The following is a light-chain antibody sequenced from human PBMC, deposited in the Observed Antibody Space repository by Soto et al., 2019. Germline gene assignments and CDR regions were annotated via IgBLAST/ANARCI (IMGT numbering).Light chain of an antibody. V-gene: IGLV2-14*01. Sequence: QSALTQPASVSGSPGQSITISCTGTSSDVGAYNYVSWYQHHPGKAPKLMIYEVSNRPSGVSNRFSGSKSGNTASLIISGLQGDDEGDYYCCAYVSSNTLLFGGGTQLTVL. CDR2: EVS. CDR1: SSDVGAYNY. J-gene: IGLJ3*02. CDR3: CAYVSSNTLL.